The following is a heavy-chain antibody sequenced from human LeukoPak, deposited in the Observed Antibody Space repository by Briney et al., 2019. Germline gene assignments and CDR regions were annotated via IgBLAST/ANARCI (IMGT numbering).Heavy chain of an antibody. J-gene: IGHJ6*03. Sequence: SETLSLTCTVSGGSISSYYWSWIRQPAGKGREWIGRIYTSGSTNYNPSLKSQVTMSVDTSKNQFSLKLSSVTAADTAVYYCARDQELRFLEWSDYYYYMDVWGKGTTVTVSS. CDR3: ARDQELRFLEWSDYYYYMDV. V-gene: IGHV4-4*07. CDR2: IYTSGST. D-gene: IGHD3-3*01. CDR1: GGSISSYY.